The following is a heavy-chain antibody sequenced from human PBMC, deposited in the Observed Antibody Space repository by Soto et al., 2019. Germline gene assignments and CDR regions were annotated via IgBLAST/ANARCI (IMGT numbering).Heavy chain of an antibody. CDR1: GYTFSGFY. J-gene: IGHJ4*02. CDR3: SGAAVTGTAGLDF. CDR2: INPNSGGT. Sequence: ASVKVSCKASGYTFSGFYMHWVRQAPGQGLEWMGWINPNSGGTKSAEKFQGRVTMTRDTSISTAYMELSRLTSDDTAVYYCSGAAVTGTAGLDFWGQGTQVTVSS. D-gene: IGHD6-19*01. V-gene: IGHV1-2*02.